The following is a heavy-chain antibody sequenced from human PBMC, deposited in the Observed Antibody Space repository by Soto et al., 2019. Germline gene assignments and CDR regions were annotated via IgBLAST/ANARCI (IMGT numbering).Heavy chain of an antibody. CDR3: AHKGPEDWPLDY. J-gene: IGHJ4*02. D-gene: IGHD3-9*01. CDR1: GFSLSTSGVG. V-gene: IGHV2-5*02. CDR2: IYWDDSK. Sequence: QITLKESGPTLVRPTQTLTLTCAFSGFSLSTSGVGVGWIPQPPVKALEWLAVIYWDDSKHYSPTLRSSLTITIDTSKTQVVLTMTNMDPMDTATYYCAHKGPEDWPLDYWGQGTLVTVSS.